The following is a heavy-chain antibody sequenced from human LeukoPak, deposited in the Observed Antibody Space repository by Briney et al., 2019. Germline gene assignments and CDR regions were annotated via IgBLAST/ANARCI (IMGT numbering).Heavy chain of an antibody. Sequence: ASVKVSCKASGFTFTSSAMQWVRQARGQRLEWIGWIVVGSGNTNYAQKSQERVTITRDMSTSTAYMELSSLRSEDTAVYYCAAVDDYVWGSFEIDYWGQGTLVTVSS. D-gene: IGHD3-16*01. CDR2: IVVGSGNT. J-gene: IGHJ4*02. V-gene: IGHV1-58*02. CDR3: AAVDDYVWGSFEIDY. CDR1: GFTFTSSA.